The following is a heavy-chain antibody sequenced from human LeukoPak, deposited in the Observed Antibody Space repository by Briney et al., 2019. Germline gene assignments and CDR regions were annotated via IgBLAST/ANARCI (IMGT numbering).Heavy chain of an antibody. V-gene: IGHV3-64D*09. CDR2: ITSDGGMT. CDR3: VRTGNFDP. J-gene: IGHJ5*02. CDR1: GFTFSTYA. Sequence: PGGSLRLSCSASGFTFSTYAMHWVRQAPGKGLQYVSTITSDGGMTYYADSVKGRFTISRDNSRNTLYLQMSSLRAEDTAVYYCVRTGNFDPWGQGTLVTVSS. D-gene: IGHD1-1*01.